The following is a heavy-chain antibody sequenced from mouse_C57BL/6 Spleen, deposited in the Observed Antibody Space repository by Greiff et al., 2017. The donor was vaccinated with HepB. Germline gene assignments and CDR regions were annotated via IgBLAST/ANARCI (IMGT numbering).Heavy chain of an antibody. CDR2: ISDGGSYT. D-gene: IGHD1-1*01. J-gene: IGHJ3*01. CDR3: ARAPYGSTLGGFAY. CDR1: GFTFSSYA. Sequence: EVQVVESGGGLVKPGGSLKLSCAASGFTFSSYAMSWVRQTPEKRLEWVATISDGGSYTYYPDNVKGRFTISRDNAKNNLYLQMSHLKSEDTAMYYCARAPYGSTLGGFAYWGQGTLVTVSA. V-gene: IGHV5-4*01.